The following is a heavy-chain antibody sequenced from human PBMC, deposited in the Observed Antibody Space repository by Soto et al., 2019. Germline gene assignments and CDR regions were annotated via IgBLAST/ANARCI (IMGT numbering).Heavy chain of an antibody. V-gene: IGHV1-69*06. CDR1: GCTFSSYA. J-gene: IGHJ4*02. D-gene: IGHD5-18*01. Sequence: SVKVSCKASGCTFSSYAISCVRQAPGQGLEWMGGIIPIFGTANYAQKFQGRVTITADKSTSTAYMELSSLRSEDTAVYYCARVTNVDTAADYWGQGTLVTVSS. CDR3: ARVTNVDTAADY. CDR2: IIPIFGTA.